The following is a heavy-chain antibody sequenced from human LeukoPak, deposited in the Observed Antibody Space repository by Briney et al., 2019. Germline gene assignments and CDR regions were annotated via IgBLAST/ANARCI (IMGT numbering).Heavy chain of an antibody. CDR3: ARARRPIAAAGTFFDY. V-gene: IGHV3-53*01. J-gene: IGHJ4*02. CDR1: GFTVSSNY. D-gene: IGHD6-13*01. CDR2: IYSGGST. Sequence: PGGSLRLSCAASGFTVSSNYMSWVRQAPGKGLEWVSVIYSGGSTYYADSVKGRFTISRDNSKNTLYLQMNSLRAEDTAVYYCARARRPIAAAGTFFDYWGQGTLVSVSS.